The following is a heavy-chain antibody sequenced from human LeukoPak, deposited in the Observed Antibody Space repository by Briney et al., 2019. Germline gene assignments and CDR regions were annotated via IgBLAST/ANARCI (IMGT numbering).Heavy chain of an antibody. Sequence: ASVKVSCEASGYTFNTYGISWVRQAPGQGLEWMGWINAYNGDTNHAQKFQGRVTMTTDTSTTTAYMELGSLRSDDTAVYYCARDGSGHWFDPWGQGTLVTVSS. J-gene: IGHJ5*02. CDR2: INAYNGDT. CDR1: GYTFNTYG. D-gene: IGHD6-25*01. CDR3: ARDGSGHWFDP. V-gene: IGHV1-18*04.